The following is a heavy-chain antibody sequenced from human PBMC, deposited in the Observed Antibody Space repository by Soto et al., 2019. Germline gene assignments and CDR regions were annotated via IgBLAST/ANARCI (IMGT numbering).Heavy chain of an antibody. V-gene: IGHV1-46*01. CDR2: INPSGGST. CDR1: GYTFTSYY. CDR3: ARAGIAVAGSWYFDL. J-gene: IGHJ2*01. Sequence: GASVKVSCKASGYTFTSYYMHWVRQAPGQGLEWMGIINPSGGSTSYAQKFQGRVTMTRDTSTSTVYMELSSLRSEDTAVYYCARAGIAVAGSWYFDLWGRGTLVTVSS. D-gene: IGHD6-19*01.